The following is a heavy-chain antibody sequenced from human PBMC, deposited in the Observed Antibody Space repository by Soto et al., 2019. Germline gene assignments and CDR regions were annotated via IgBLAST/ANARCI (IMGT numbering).Heavy chain of an antibody. V-gene: IGHV1-46*01. Sequence: QVQLAQSGTEVKKPGASVKVSCKTSGYIFTSYYIHWVRQAPGQGLEWMGIINPSGGTTTYAQKFQGRVTMTRDTSTSTVYMELSSLRSEDTAVYYCARGPATAPDAYWGLGTPVTVSS. D-gene: IGHD2-2*01. CDR1: GYIFTSYY. CDR3: ARGPATAPDAY. J-gene: IGHJ4*02. CDR2: INPSGGTT.